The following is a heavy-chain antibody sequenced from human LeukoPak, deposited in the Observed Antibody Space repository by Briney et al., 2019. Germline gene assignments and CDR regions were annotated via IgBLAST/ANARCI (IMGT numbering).Heavy chain of an antibody. CDR3: ARREYSGSHP. CDR2: IYTSGST. J-gene: IGHJ5*02. D-gene: IGHD1-26*01. Sequence: SETLSLTCTVSGGSISSYYWSWIRQPPGKGLEWIGYIYTSGSTNYNPSLKSRVTISVDTSKNQFSLKLSSVTAADTAVYYCARREYSGSHPWGQGTLVTVSS. CDR1: GGSISSYY. V-gene: IGHV4-4*09.